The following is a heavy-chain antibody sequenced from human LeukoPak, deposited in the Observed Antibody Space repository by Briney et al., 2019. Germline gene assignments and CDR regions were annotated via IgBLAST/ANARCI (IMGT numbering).Heavy chain of an antibody. CDR1: GYTFTSYA. D-gene: IGHD5-24*01. V-gene: IGHV1-3*01. CDR3: ARDPVEMATISGGYFDY. Sequence: ASVKVSCKASGYTFTSYAMHWVRQAPGQGLEWMGWISAYNGNTNYAQKFQGRVTMTRDTSTSTVYMELSSLRSEDTAVYYCARDPVEMATISGGYFDYWGQGTLVTVSS. J-gene: IGHJ4*02. CDR2: ISAYNGNT.